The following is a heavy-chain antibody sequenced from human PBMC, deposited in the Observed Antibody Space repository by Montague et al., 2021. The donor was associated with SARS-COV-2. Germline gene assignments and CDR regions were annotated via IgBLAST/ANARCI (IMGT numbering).Heavy chain of an antibody. D-gene: IGHD6-13*01. V-gene: IGHV4-4*07. CDR2: IYSSGNA. J-gene: IGHJ4*02. CDR1: GGSINYYY. Sequence: SETLSLTCTVSGGSINYYYWHWLRQSAAKGLEWIGRIYSSGNANYSPSLKSRVTMSVDTSQNQFSLKLNSLTAADTAVYYCARGDHPQNGSWYFFDTWGQGALVTVSS. CDR3: ARGDHPQNGSWYFFDT.